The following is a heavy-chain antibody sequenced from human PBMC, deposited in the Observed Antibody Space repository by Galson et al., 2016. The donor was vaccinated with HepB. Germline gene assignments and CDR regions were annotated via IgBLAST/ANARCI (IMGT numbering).Heavy chain of an antibody. Sequence: SLRLSCAASGLTFRSYAFSWLRQAPGKGLEWVSVSASGDITYYAHSVKGRFTISREKSKNTLFLTMISPRAEDTASYYCASHLGGSSLDPLDIWGRGTMVTVSS. CDR3: ASHLGGSSLDPLDI. CDR1: GLTFRSYA. J-gene: IGHJ3*02. V-gene: IGHV3-23*01. CDR2: SASGDIT. D-gene: IGHD3-16*01.